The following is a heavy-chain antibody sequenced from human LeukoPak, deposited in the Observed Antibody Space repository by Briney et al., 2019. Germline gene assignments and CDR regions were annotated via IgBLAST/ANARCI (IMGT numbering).Heavy chain of an antibody. CDR1: GGSISSYY. CDR2: IYYSGST. V-gene: IGHV4-59*01. Sequence: PSETLSLTCTASGGSISSYYWSWIRQPPGKGLEWIGYIYYSGSTTYNPSPKSRVTISVDTSKNQFSLKLSSVTAADTAVYYCARSGGYGRPFYYWGQGTLVTVSS. J-gene: IGHJ4*02. CDR3: ARSGGYGRPFYY. D-gene: IGHD5-12*01.